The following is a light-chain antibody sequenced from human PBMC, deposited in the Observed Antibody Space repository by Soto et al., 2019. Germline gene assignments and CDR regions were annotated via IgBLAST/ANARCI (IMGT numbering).Light chain of an antibody. J-gene: IGKJ1*01. CDR1: QNINSW. CDR2: DAS. CDR3: QQYNSYRT. V-gene: IGKV1-5*01. Sequence: DSQMTQSPSTLSASVGDRVTISCRASQNINSWLAWYQQKPGKAPNLLIYDASTLESGVPSRFSGSGSGTEFTLTISSLQPDDFATYYCQQYNSYRTFGQGTKVDI.